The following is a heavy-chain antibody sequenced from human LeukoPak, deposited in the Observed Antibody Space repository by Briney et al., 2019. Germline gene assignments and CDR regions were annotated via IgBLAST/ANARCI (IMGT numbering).Heavy chain of an antibody. Sequence: ASVKVSCKVSGYMFTELSMHWVRQAPGQGLEWMGWINPNSGGTNYAQKFQGRVTMTRDTSISTAYMELSRLRSDDTAVYYCARVPVRDGYNYYYYGMDVWGQGTTVTVSS. V-gene: IGHV1-2*02. CDR1: GYMFTELS. J-gene: IGHJ6*02. CDR2: INPNSGGT. CDR3: ARVPVRDGYNYYYYGMDV. D-gene: IGHD5-24*01.